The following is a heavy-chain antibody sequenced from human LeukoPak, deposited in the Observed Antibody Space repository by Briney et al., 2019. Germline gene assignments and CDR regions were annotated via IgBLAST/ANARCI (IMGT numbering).Heavy chain of an antibody. V-gene: IGHV3-7*01. J-gene: IGHJ5*02. Sequence: GGSLRLSCVASGFTFSSYWMSWVRQTPGKGLEWVANIKQDGSEKNYIDSVKGQFTISRDNAKDSLYLQMNSLRADDTAIYYCARERGSGSYHPFDPWGQGTLAIVSS. CDR2: IKQDGSEK. CDR3: ARERGSGSYHPFDP. CDR1: GFTFSSYW. D-gene: IGHD3-10*01.